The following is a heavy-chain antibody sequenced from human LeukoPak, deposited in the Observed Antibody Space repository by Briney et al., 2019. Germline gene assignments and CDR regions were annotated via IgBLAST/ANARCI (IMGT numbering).Heavy chain of an antibody. CDR1: GYSSSSGYY. CDR3: ARPFTGAFDI. D-gene: IGHD3-16*01. J-gene: IGHJ3*02. V-gene: IGHV4-38-2*02. CDR2: IYRSGST. Sequence: SETLSLTCTVSGYSSSSGYYWGWIRQPPGKGLEWIGSIYRSGSTYYNPSLKSRVTISVDMSKNQFSLKLSSVTAADTAVYYCARPFTGAFDIWGQGTMVTVSS.